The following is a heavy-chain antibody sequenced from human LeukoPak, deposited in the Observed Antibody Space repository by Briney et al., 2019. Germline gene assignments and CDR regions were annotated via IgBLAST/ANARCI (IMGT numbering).Heavy chain of an antibody. D-gene: IGHD1-26*01. J-gene: IGHJ4*02. CDR3: ASAGAGAPPDY. CDR2: INPSGGST. Sequence: ASVKVSCKASGYTFTSYYMHWVRQAPGQGLGWMGIINPSGGSTSYAQKFQGRVTMTRDTSTSAVYMELSSLRSDDTAVYYCASAGAGAPPDYWGQGTLVTVSS. V-gene: IGHV1-46*01. CDR1: GYTFTSYY.